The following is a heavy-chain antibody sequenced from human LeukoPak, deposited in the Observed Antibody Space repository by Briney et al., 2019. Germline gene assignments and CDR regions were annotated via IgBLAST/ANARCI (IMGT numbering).Heavy chain of an antibody. CDR3: AKTNYYGSGIDFDY. V-gene: IGHV3-23*01. Sequence: GGSLRLSCAASGLTFSSYAMSWVRQAPGKGLEWVSAISGSGGSTYYADSVKGRFTISRDNSKNTLYLQMNSLRAEDTAVYYCAKTNYYGSGIDFDYWGQGTLVTVSS. D-gene: IGHD3-10*01. CDR1: GLTFSSYA. J-gene: IGHJ4*02. CDR2: ISGSGGST.